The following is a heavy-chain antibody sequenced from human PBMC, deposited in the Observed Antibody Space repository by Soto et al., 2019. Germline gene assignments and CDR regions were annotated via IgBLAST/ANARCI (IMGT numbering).Heavy chain of an antibody. D-gene: IGHD3-22*01. J-gene: IGHJ4*02. CDR1: GFTFSSHW. V-gene: IGHV3-74*01. Sequence: EVQLEESGGDLVQPGGSLRLSCAASGFTFSSHWMHWVRQAPGKGLGWVSRINSDGSSTTYADSVKGRFTISRDNAKNTLYLQMNSLRAEDTAVYYCAREVDDSSGYYEDYWGQGTLVTVSS. CDR3: AREVDDSSGYYEDY. CDR2: INSDGSST.